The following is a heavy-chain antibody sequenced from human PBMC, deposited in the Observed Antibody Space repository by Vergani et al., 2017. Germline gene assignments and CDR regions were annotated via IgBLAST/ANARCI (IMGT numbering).Heavy chain of an antibody. CDR1: GFTFNQYG. CDR3: ARVIAAAGKEWFDP. CDR2: TWYDGNNK. J-gene: IGHJ5*02. V-gene: IGHV3-33*01. D-gene: IGHD6-13*01. Sequence: QVQLVESGGGVVQPGRSLRLSCAASGFTFNQYGMHWVRQAPGKGLEWVAVTWYDGNNKQYADSVKGRFTISRDNSKSTTYLQMNSLRDEDTGVYYCARVIAAAGKEWFDPWGQGTLVTVSS.